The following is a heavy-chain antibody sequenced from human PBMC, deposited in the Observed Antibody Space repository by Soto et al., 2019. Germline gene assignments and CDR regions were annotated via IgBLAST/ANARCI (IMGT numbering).Heavy chain of an antibody. CDR2: IYYSGST. Sequence: QVQLQESGPGLVKPSQTLSLTCTVSGGSISSGGYYWSWIRQHPGVGLEWMGYIYYSGSTYYNPSLKSRVTISVYTSKDQFSLKLSSVTAADTAVYYCARDMGYGDYLYYYGMDVWGQGTTVTVSS. CDR1: GGSISSGGYY. D-gene: IGHD4-17*01. J-gene: IGHJ6*02. CDR3: ARDMGYGDYLYYYGMDV. V-gene: IGHV4-31*03.